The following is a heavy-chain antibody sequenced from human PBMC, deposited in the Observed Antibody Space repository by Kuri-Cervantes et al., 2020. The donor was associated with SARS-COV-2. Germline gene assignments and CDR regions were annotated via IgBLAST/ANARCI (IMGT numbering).Heavy chain of an antibody. CDR2: IYHSGST. CDR3: ARHAYSGYDSVPFFDY. V-gene: IGHV4-38-2*01. Sequence: GSLRLSCAVSGYSISSGYYWGWIRQPPGKGLEWIGSIYHSGSTYYNPSLKSRVAISVDTSKNQFSLKLSSVTAADTAVYYCARHAYSGYDSVPFFDYWGQGTLVTVSS. CDR1: GYSISSGYY. J-gene: IGHJ4*02. D-gene: IGHD5-12*01.